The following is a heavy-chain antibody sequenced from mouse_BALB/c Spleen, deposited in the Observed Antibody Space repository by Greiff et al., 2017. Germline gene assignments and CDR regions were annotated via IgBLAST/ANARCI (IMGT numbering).Heavy chain of an antibody. D-gene: IGHD3-3*01. CDR1: GFTFSDYY. V-gene: IGHV5-4*02. J-gene: IGHJ4*01. CDR3: AREGPIYAMDY. CDR2: ISDGGSYT. Sequence: EVQLVESGGGLVQPGGSRKLSCAASGFTFSDYYMYWVRQTPEKRLEWVATISDGGSYTYYPDSVKGRFTISRDNAKNNLYLQMSSLKSEDTAMYYCAREGPIYAMDYWGQGTSVTVSS.